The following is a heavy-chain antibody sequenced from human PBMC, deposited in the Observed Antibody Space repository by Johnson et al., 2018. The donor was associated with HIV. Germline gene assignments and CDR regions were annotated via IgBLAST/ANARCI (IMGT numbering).Heavy chain of an antibody. CDR2: ISGSGTNI. CDR1: GFSFSDYY. D-gene: IGHD3-10*01. Sequence: VQLVESVGGLVKPGGSLRLSCAASGFSFSDYYMSWIRQAPGKGLEWVSYISGSGTNIYYADSVKGRFTISRDNAKKSLFLQMNSLRAEDTAVYYCARASYYYGSADIWGQGTMVTVSS. CDR3: ARASYYYGSADI. J-gene: IGHJ3*02. V-gene: IGHV3-11*04.